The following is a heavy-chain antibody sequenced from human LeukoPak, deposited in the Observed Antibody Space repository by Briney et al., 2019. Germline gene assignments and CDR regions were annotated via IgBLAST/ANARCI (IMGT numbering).Heavy chain of an antibody. CDR2: MNPNSGNT. Sequence: ASVKVSCKASGYTFTSYDINWVRQAPGQGLEWMGWMNPNSGNTGYAQKFQGRVTMTRNTSISTAYMELSSLRSEDTAVYYCARVADYYDSSGYTLTNYGMDVWGQGTTVTVSS. CDR3: ARVADYYDSSGYTLTNYGMDV. J-gene: IGHJ6*02. V-gene: IGHV1-8*01. CDR1: GYTFTSYD. D-gene: IGHD3-22*01.